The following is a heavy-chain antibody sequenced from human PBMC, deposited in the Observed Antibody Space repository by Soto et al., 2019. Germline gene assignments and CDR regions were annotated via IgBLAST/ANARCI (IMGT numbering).Heavy chain of an antibody. V-gene: IGHV3-23*01. CDR2: ISGSGSST. J-gene: IGHJ4*02. CDR1: GFRFSSKA. CDR3: AKENGFQFVNFGASGFDY. Sequence: EVQLLESGGGLVQPGGSLRLSCAASGFRFSSKAMSWVRQAPGKGLAWVSIISGSGSSTYYTDSLKGRFTISRDNSKNMVYLEMNYLRAEDTAVYYCAKENGFQFVNFGASGFDYWGQGSLVSVSS. D-gene: IGHD6-6*01.